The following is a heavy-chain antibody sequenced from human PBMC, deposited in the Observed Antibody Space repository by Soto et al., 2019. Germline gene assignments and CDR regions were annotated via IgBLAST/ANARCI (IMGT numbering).Heavy chain of an antibody. CDR2: INGDGRGT. D-gene: IGHD3-10*01. J-gene: IGHJ4*02. V-gene: IGHV3-74*01. CDR3: ARVIFGSGTANDY. CDR1: GFTFSGSG. Sequence: EVQLVESGGGLVQPGGSLRLSCAASGFTFSGSGMHWVRQAPGKGLVWVSRINGDGRGTSYADFVNGRFTISRDDAKNTLFLQMNGLRAEDTAVYYCARVIFGSGTANDYWGQGTLFTVSS.